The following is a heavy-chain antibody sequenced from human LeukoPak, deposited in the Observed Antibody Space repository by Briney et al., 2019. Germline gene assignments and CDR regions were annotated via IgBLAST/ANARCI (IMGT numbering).Heavy chain of an antibody. CDR1: GGSISNYH. D-gene: IGHD4-17*01. J-gene: IGHJ4*02. V-gene: IGHV4-59*01. Sequence: SETLSLTCIVSGGSISNYHWSWIRQPPGKGLEWIGYVSYTGSTNCNPSLKSRVTMSVDTSKNQFSLNLSSVTAADTAMYYCARASTVTTWSLGYWGQGILVTVSS. CDR2: VSYTGST. CDR3: ARASTVTTWSLGY.